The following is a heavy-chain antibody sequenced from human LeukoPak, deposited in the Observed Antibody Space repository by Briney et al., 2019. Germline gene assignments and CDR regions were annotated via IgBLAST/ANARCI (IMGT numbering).Heavy chain of an antibody. CDR2: ISAYNGNT. CDR1: GYSFTNYG. CDR3: AREGLDCSGGSCYPDAFDI. V-gene: IGHV1-18*01. Sequence: AAVKVSCKASGYSFTNYGISWVRQAPGQGLEWMGWISAYNGNTNYAQKLQGRVTMTTDTSTSTAYMELRSLRSDDTAVYYCAREGLDCSGGSCYPDAFDIWGQGTMVTVSS. J-gene: IGHJ3*02. D-gene: IGHD2-15*01.